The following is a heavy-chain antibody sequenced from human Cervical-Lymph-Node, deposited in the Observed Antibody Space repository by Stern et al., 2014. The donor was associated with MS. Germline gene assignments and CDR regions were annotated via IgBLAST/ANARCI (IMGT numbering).Heavy chain of an antibody. Sequence: QVQLVQSGAEVKKPGASVKVSCKVSGYTLTELSMHWVRQAPGKGLEWMGGFDPEDGETIYAQNFQGRVTMTEDPSTDTAYMELSSLRSEDTAVYYCAGMVRDDWYFDLWGRGTLVTVSS. D-gene: IGHD3-10*01. V-gene: IGHV1-24*01. J-gene: IGHJ2*01. CDR1: GYTLTELS. CDR2: FDPEDGET. CDR3: AGMVRDDWYFDL.